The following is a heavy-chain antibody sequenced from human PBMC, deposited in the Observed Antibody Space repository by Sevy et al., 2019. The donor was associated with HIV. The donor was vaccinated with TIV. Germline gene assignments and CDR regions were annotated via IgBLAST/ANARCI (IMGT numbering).Heavy chain of an antibody. D-gene: IGHD3-22*01. J-gene: IGHJ4*02. CDR2: VSDSGGAT. CDR1: GFTFSSYA. CDR3: ARNDYYDTIGGTWNFDY. Sequence: GGSLRLSCGASGFTFSSYAMSWVRQAPGKGLEWVSTVSDSGGATYYADSVKGRFTISRDNSKNTLFLQMSSLRAEDAATYFCARNDYYDTIGGTWNFDYWGQGTLVTVSS. V-gene: IGHV3-23*01.